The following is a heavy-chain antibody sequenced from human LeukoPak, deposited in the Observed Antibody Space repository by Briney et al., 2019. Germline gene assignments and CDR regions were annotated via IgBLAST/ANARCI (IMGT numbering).Heavy chain of an antibody. CDR3: AILPRDYYDSSGYWADY. V-gene: IGHV3-30-3*01. CDR1: GFTFSSYA. Sequence: GGSLRLSCAASGFTFSSYAMHWVRQAPGKGLEWVAVISYDGSNKYYADSVKGRFTISRDNAKNSLYLQMNSLRAEDTAVYYCAILPRDYYDSSGYWADYWGQGTLVTVSS. D-gene: IGHD3-22*01. CDR2: ISYDGSNK. J-gene: IGHJ4*02.